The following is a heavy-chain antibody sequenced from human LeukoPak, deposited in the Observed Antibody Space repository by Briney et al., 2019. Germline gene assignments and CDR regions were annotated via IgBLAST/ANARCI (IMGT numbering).Heavy chain of an antibody. Sequence: PSETLSLTCTVSGGSISSYYWSWIRQPPGKGLEWIGYIYYSGSTNYNPSLTSRVTISVDTSKNQFSLKLSSVTAADTAVYYCVTYYYDSSGYYDYWGQGTLVTVSS. D-gene: IGHD3-22*01. CDR2: IYYSGST. CDR1: GGSISSYY. CDR3: VTYYYDSSGYYDY. V-gene: IGHV4-59*01. J-gene: IGHJ4*02.